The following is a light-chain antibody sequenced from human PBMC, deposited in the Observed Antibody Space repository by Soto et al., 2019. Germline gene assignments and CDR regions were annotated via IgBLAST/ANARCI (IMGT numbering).Light chain of an antibody. J-gene: IGLJ2*01. CDR3: SSYSSSSTLV. V-gene: IGLV2-14*01. CDR2: DVS. CDR1: SSDVGGYNY. Sequence: QSALTLPASVSGSPGQSITISCTGTSSDVGGYNYVSWYQQHPGKAPNLMIYDVSNRPSGVSTRFSGSKSGNTASLTISGPQAEDESDYYCSSYSSSSTLVFGGGTQLTVL.